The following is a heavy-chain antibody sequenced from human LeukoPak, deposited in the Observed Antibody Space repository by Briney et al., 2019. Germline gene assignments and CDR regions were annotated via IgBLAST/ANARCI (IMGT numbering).Heavy chain of an antibody. D-gene: IGHD6-19*01. CDR3: ARARVEGAVAGRTLN. Sequence: SETLSLTCAVSGGSISSGGYSWSWVRQPPGKGLEWIGYIYHSGSTYYNPSLKSRVTISVDRSKNQFSLKLSSVTAADTAVYYCARARVEGAVAGRTLNWGQGTLVTVSS. CDR2: IYHSGST. CDR1: GGSISSGGYS. V-gene: IGHV4-30-2*01. J-gene: IGHJ4*02.